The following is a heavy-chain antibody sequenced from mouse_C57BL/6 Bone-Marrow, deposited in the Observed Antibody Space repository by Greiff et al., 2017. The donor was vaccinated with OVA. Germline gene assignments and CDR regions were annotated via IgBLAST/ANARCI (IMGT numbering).Heavy chain of an antibody. CDR2: IDPSDSYT. D-gene: IGHD1-1*01. CDR3: ARYYGSSSWFAY. J-gene: IGHJ3*01. V-gene: IGHV1-69*01. CDR1: GYTFTSYW. Sequence: QVQLQQPGAELVMPGASVKLSCKASGYTFTSYWMHWVKQRPGQGLEWIGEIDPSDSYTNYNQKFKGKSTLTVDKSSSTAYMQLSSLTSEDSAVDDCARYYGSSSWFAYWGQGTLVTVSA.